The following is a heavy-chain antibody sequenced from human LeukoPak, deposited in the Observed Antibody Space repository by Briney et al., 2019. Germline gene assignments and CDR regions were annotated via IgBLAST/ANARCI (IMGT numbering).Heavy chain of an antibody. CDR1: GFTFSSYA. D-gene: IGHD2-8*01. CDR3: ARAIVLMVYDIDY. V-gene: IGHV3-30*04. CDR2: ISYDGSNK. Sequence: GGSLRLSCAASGFTFSSYARHWVRQAPGKGLEWVAGISYDGSNKYYADSVKRRFTISRDNSKKTLYLQTNSMRAEDTAVYYCARAIVLMVYDIDYWGQGTLVTVSS. J-gene: IGHJ4*02.